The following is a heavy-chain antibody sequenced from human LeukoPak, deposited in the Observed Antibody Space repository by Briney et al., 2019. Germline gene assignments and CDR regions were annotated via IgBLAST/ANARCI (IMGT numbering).Heavy chain of an antibody. J-gene: IGHJ4*02. CDR2: IYSTGST. D-gene: IGHD3-22*01. CDR1: GDSISSYY. Sequence: PSETLSLTCTVSGDSISSYYWIWIRQPAGKGLEWHGRIYSTGSTNYNPSLESRVIMSVDTSKNQVSLKLNSVTAADTAVYFCAREGHFFDGRGSYYPIFDYWGQGTLVTASS. CDR3: AREGHFFDGRGSYYPIFDY. V-gene: IGHV4-4*07.